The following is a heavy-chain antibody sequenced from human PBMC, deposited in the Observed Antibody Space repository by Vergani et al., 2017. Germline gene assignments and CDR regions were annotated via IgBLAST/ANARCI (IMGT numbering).Heavy chain of an antibody. CDR1: GFTFSSYS. CDR3: ARDLFYYDSSGYYSGFFDY. J-gene: IGHJ4*02. D-gene: IGHD3-22*01. Sequence: VQLVESGGGVVQPGGSLRLSCAASGFTFSSYSMNWVRQAPGKGLEWVSSISSSSSYIYYADSVKGRFNISRDNAKNSLYLQMNSLRAEDTAVYYCARDLFYYDSSGYYSGFFDYWGQGTLVTVSS. V-gene: IGHV3-21*01. CDR2: ISSSSSYI.